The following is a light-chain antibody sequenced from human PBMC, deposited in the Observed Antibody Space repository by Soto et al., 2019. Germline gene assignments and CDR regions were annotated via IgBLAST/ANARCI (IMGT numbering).Light chain of an antibody. Sequence: IVLTQSPGTLSLSPGESATLSCRASQSVRSSYLAWYQQKPGQAPRLLIYGASSRATGVPDRISGSGVGTEYPLTIIRLEPEDCAVYYCLQYHVSPWTFCQGTKVEIK. CDR2: GAS. CDR1: QSVRSSY. J-gene: IGKJ1*01. V-gene: IGKV3-20*01. CDR3: LQYHVSPWT.